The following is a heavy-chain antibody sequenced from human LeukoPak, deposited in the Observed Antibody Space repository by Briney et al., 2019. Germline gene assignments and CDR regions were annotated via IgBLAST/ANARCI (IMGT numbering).Heavy chain of an antibody. J-gene: IGHJ4*02. Sequence: GRSLRLSCAASGFTFSSYGMHWVRQAPGKGLDWVAVISYDGSNKYYADSVKGRFTISRDNSKNTLFLQMNSLRAEDTAVFYCAKDHGSGSFPPYYFDYWGQGTLVTVSS. CDR3: AKDHGSGSFPPYYFDY. CDR1: GFTFSSYG. V-gene: IGHV3-30*18. D-gene: IGHD3-10*01. CDR2: ISYDGSNK.